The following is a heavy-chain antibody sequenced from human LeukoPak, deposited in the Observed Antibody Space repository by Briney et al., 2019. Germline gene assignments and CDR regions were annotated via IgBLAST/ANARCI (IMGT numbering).Heavy chain of an antibody. Sequence: GGSLRLSCAASGFTFSSYSMNWVRQAPGKGLEWVSSIISSSTYIYYADSVKGRFTISRDNPKNSLYLQMNSLRPEDTAVYYCARDLGQYYDTSDNWFDPWGQGTLVTVSS. D-gene: IGHD3-22*01. J-gene: IGHJ5*02. CDR3: ARDLGQYYDTSDNWFDP. CDR1: GFTFSSYS. V-gene: IGHV3-21*01. CDR2: IISSSTYI.